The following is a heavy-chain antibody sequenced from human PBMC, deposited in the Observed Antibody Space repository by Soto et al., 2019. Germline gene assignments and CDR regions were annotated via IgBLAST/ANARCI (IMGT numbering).Heavy chain of an antibody. J-gene: IGHJ4*02. Sequence: PGGSLRLSCETSGRTFSNYAMSWARQAPGGELEWVSSMSGSRSTTYYADSVKGRFTISRDRSKNTLYLQMSSLRAEDTALYYCAKNQERELPRVIDFSGQGTLVTVS. CDR1: GRTFSNYA. V-gene: IGHV3-23*01. D-gene: IGHD1-7*01. CDR2: MSGSRSTT. CDR3: AKNQERELPRVIDF.